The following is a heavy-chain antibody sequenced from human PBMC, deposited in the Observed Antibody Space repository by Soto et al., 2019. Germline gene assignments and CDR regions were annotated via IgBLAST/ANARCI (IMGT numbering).Heavy chain of an antibody. Sequence: QVQLVQSGAEVKKPGASVKVSCKASGYTFTSYGISWVRQAPGQGLEWMGWISAYNGNTNYAQKLQGRVTMTTDTSTSTAYMELRRLRSDDTAVYYCARGPPGYDILTGYYRYNWFDPWGQGTLVTVSS. J-gene: IGHJ5*02. CDR3: ARGPPGYDILTGYYRYNWFDP. CDR1: GYTFTSYG. V-gene: IGHV1-18*01. D-gene: IGHD3-9*01. CDR2: ISAYNGNT.